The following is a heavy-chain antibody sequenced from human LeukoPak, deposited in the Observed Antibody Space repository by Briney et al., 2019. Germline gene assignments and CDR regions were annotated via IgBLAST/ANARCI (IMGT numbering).Heavy chain of an antibody. CDR2: IKGGGGDP. Sequence: GGSLSLSCVDSGFTFNTYAMGWVRQSPGGGVEWVSSIKGGGGDPFYADSVKGRFTISRDNSKNTLFLQLNSLRAEDSAVYYCAQGGHDFNPFYCWGQGTLVTVSS. V-gene: IGHV3-23*01. J-gene: IGHJ4*02. CDR3: AQGGHDFNPFYC. D-gene: IGHD2-21*02. CDR1: GFTFNTYA.